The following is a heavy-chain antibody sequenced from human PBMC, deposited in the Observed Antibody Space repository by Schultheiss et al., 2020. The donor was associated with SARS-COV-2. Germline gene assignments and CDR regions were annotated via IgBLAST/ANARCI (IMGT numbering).Heavy chain of an antibody. Sequence: GSLRLSCAVYGGSFSDYFWSWIRQPPGKGLEWIGEINHSGSTNYNPSLKSRVTISVDTSKNQFSLKLSSVTAADTAVYYCARGPPSYYYDSSGSWGGDFDLWGRGTLVTVSS. CDR1: GGSFSDYF. D-gene: IGHD3-22*01. CDR2: INHSGST. CDR3: ARGPPSYYYDSSGSWGGDFDL. V-gene: IGHV4-34*01. J-gene: IGHJ2*01.